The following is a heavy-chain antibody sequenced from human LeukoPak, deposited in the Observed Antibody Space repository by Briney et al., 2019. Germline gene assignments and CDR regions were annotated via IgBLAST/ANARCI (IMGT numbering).Heavy chain of an antibody. V-gene: IGHV4-30-2*01. CDR2: IYHSGST. CDR3: ARGPPPDFDY. J-gene: IGHJ4*02. CDR1: GGSISSGGYS. Sequence: SQTLSLTCAVSGGSISSGGYSWSWIRQPPGKGLEWIGYIYHSGSTYYNPSLKSRVTISVGRSKNQFSLKLSSVTAADTAVYYCARGPPPDFDYWGQGTLVTVST.